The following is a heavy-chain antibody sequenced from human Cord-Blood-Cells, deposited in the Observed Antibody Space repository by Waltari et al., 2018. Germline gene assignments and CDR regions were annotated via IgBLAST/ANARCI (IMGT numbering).Heavy chain of an antibody. CDR1: GYTFTSYA. D-gene: IGHD2-2*01. V-gene: IGHV7-4-1*02. CDR2: INTNTGSP. J-gene: IGHJ3*02. CDR3: ASSSRGIVVVPAASGDAFDI. Sequence: QVQLVQSGSELKKPGASVKVSCKASGYTFTSYAMNWVRQAPGQGLEWMGWINTNTGSPTYAQGFTGRFVFSLDTSVSTAYLQISSLKAEDTAVYYCASSSRGIVVVPAASGDAFDIWGQGTMVTVSS.